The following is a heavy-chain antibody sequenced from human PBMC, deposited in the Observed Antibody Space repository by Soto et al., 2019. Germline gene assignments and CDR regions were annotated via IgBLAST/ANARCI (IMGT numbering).Heavy chain of an antibody. D-gene: IGHD6-6*01. Sequence: PGGSLRLSCAASGFTFSSYGMHWVRQAPGKGLEWVAVISYDGSNKYYADSVKGRFTISRDNSKNTLYLQMNSLRAEDTAVYYSAKGTYSSSLHYYYYYGMDVWGQGTTVTVSS. CDR3: AKGTYSSSLHYYYYYGMDV. CDR2: ISYDGSNK. CDR1: GFTFSSYG. J-gene: IGHJ6*02. V-gene: IGHV3-30*18.